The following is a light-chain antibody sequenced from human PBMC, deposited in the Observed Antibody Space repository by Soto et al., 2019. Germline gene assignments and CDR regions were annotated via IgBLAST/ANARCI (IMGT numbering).Light chain of an antibody. Sequence: QSALTQPPSASGSPGQSVTISCTGTSSDVGGYNYVSWYQQHPGKAPKLMIYEVSKRSSGVPDRFSGSKSGNTASLTVSGLQAEDKADYYCSSYAGSNNRIFGTGTKVTVL. CDR1: SSDVGGYNY. CDR2: EVS. CDR3: SSYAGSNNRI. J-gene: IGLJ1*01. V-gene: IGLV2-8*01.